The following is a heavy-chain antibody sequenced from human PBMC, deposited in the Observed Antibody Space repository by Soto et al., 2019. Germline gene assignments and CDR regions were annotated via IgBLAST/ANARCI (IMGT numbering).Heavy chain of an antibody. CDR1: GFTFSSYA. V-gene: IGHV3-23*01. CDR3: AKVPVNNYYYYGMDV. D-gene: IGHD4-17*01. CDR2: ISGSGGST. J-gene: IGHJ6*02. Sequence: PGGSLRLSCAASGFTFSSYAMSWVRQAPGKGLEWVSAISGSGGSTYYADSVKGRFTISRDNSKNTLYLQMNSLRAEDTAVYYCAKVPVNNYYYYGMDVWGQGTTVTVSS.